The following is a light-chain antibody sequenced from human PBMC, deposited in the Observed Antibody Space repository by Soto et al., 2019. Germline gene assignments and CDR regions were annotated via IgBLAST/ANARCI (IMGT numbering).Light chain of an antibody. CDR1: QNISSY. CDR2: AAS. Sequence: IHMTQSPSTLSASVCYRFTITFRASQNISSYLAWYQQKPGKAPKLLIYAASTLQSGVPSRFSGSGSGTDFTLTISCLQSEDFATYYCQQYYSYPRTFGQGTKVDTK. V-gene: IGKV1-8*01. CDR3: QQYYSYPRT. J-gene: IGKJ1*01.